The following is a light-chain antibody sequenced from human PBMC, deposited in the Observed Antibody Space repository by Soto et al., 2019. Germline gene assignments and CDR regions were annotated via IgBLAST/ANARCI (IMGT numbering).Light chain of an antibody. V-gene: IGLV1-47*01. CDR2: RND. CDR1: SSNIKTNY. J-gene: IGLJ1*01. Sequence: QSALTQPPSASGTPGQRVVISCSGSSSNIKTNYVHWYQQLPGMGPKLLIYRNDQRPSGVPDRFSGSKSGTSASLAISGLRSEDEAEYYCATWGETLSGHVFGTGTKVTVL. CDR3: ATWGETLSGHV.